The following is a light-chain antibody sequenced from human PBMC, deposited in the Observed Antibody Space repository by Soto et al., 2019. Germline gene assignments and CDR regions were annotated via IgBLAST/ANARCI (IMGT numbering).Light chain of an antibody. Sequence: TVMTKSPLSLPVSPGEPASISCRSSQSLLHSNGNTYLDWYLQKPGQSPQLLIYLGSNRSSGVPDRFSGSGSGTDFTLKISRVEAEDVGVYYCMQALQSRTFGQGTKVDIK. CDR1: QSLLHSNGNTY. CDR3: MQALQSRT. CDR2: LGS. V-gene: IGKV2-28*01. J-gene: IGKJ1*01.